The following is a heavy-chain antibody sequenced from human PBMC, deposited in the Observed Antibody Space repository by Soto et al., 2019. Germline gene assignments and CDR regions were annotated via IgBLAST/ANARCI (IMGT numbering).Heavy chain of an antibody. CDR3: AHTPKRYFDWLLSIGAFDI. J-gene: IGHJ3*02. CDR2: IYWDDDK. Sequence: QITLKESGPTLVKPTQTLTLTCTFSGFSLSTSGVGVGWIRQPPGKALEWLALIYWDDDKRYSPSLKSRLTITKDPSKNQVVLTMTNMDPVDTATYYCAHTPKRYFDWLLSIGAFDIWGQGTMVTVSS. D-gene: IGHD3-9*01. V-gene: IGHV2-5*02. CDR1: GFSLSTSGVG.